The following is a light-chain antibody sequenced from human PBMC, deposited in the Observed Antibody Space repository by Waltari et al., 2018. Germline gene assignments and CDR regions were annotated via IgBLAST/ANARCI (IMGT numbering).Light chain of an antibody. CDR1: SSDIGAYNY. J-gene: IGLJ2*01. CDR3: SSYTTSKILL. Sequence: QSALTQPASVSGSPGQSITISCTGTSSDIGAYNYASLYQHHPGKAPKLIIFEVRNRPSGVSDRFSGSKSGNTASLTISGLQTEDEAEYYCSSYTTSKILLFGGGTRLTVL. V-gene: IGLV2-14*01. CDR2: EVR.